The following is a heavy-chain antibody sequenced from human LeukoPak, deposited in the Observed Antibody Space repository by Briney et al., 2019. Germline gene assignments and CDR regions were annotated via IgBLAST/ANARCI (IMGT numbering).Heavy chain of an antibody. CDR2: IHDSGST. V-gene: IGHV4-38-2*01. J-gene: IGHJ4*02. CDR3: ARGVTIFGVVIQEFDY. CDR1: GYSISSGYY. Sequence: SETLSLTCAVSGYSISSGYYWGWIRQPPGKGLEWIGSIHDSGSTYYNPSLKSRVTRSLDTSKNRFSLKLSSVTAADTAVYYCARGVTIFGVVIQEFDYWGQGTLVTVSS. D-gene: IGHD3-3*01.